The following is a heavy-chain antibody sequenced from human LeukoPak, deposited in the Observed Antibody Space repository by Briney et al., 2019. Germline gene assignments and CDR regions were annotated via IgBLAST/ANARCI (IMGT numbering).Heavy chain of an antibody. CDR2: INIDGSQR. J-gene: IGHJ4*02. Sequence: GGSLRLSCAASGFSFSTTWMTWVRQTPGKGLELVANINIDGSQRYHADSVEGRFTISRGNVKNTLYLQMSSLRVEDTAVYYCARDPGWGALDYWGQEALVIVSS. CDR1: GFSFSTTW. V-gene: IGHV3-7*03. D-gene: IGHD3-16*01. CDR3: ARDPGWGALDY.